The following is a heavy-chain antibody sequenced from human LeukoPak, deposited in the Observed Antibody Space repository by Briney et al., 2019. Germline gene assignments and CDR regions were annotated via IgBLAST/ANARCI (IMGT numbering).Heavy chain of an antibody. V-gene: IGHV3-48*02. D-gene: IGHD3-9*01. CDR3: ARDGPYHDISTGYYKNAFDI. CDR1: GFTFSSYS. J-gene: IGHJ3*02. Sequence: PGGSLRLSCAASGFTFSSYSMNWVRQAPGKGLEWVAYIRRSGSVIYYSDSVKGRFTISRDDARNSLYLQMNSLRDEDTAVYYCARDGPYHDISTGYYKNAFDIWGQGTIVTVSS. CDR2: IRRSGSVI.